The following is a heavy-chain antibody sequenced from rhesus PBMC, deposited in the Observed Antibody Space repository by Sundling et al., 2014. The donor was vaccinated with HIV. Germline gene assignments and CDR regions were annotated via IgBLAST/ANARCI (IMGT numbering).Heavy chain of an antibody. CDR1: GGSISGGYY. CDR2: IYGSGGST. J-gene: IGHJ4*01. Sequence: QVQLQESGPGLVKPSETLSLTCAVSGGSISGGYYWSWIRQPPGKGLEWIGRIYGSGGSTDYNPSLKSRVTISKDTSKNQFSLKLSSVTAADTAVYYCARGSYLDWLLPYFDYWGQGVLVTVSS. D-gene: IGHD3-3*01. V-gene: IGHV4-160*01. CDR3: ARGSYLDWLLPYFDY.